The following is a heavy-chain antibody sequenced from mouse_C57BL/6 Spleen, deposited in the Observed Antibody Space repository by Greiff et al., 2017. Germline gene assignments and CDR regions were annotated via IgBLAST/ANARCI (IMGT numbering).Heavy chain of an antibody. CDR1: GYAFSSYW. V-gene: IGHV1-80*01. Sequence: VKLVESGAELVKPGASVKISCKASGYAFSSYWMNWVKQRPGKGLEWIGQIYTGDGDTNYNGKFKGKATLTADKSSSTAYMQLSSLTSEDSAVYFCARQDYNAMDYWGQGTSVTVSS. J-gene: IGHJ4*01. CDR2: IYTGDGDT. D-gene: IGHD2-12*01. CDR3: ARQDYNAMDY.